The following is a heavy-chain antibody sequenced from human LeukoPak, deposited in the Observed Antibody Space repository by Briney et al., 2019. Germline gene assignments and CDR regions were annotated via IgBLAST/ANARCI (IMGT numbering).Heavy chain of an antibody. CDR1: GGSVSSGSYY. V-gene: IGHV4-39*01. CDR3: ARRGIAVAGTYA. CDR2: IYYSGST. D-gene: IGHD6-19*01. Sequence: SETLSLTCTVSGGSVSSGSYYWGWIRQPPGKGLEWIGSIYYSGSTYYNPSLKSRVTISVDTSKNQFSLKLSSVTAADTAVYYCARRGIAVAGTYAWGQGTLVTVSS. J-gene: IGHJ4*02.